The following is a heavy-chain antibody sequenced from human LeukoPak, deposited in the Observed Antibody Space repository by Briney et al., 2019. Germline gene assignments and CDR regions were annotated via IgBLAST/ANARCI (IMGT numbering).Heavy chain of an antibody. CDR1: GYTFTGYY. Sequence: ASVKVSCKASGYTFTGYYMHWVRQAPGQGIEWMGWISTNSGGTNYEQKFQGRVTMTRDTSISTAYMELSRLRSDDTAVYYCARDLGYCSSTSCFPFDYWGQGTLVTVSS. J-gene: IGHJ4*02. V-gene: IGHV1-2*02. D-gene: IGHD2-2*01. CDR3: ARDLGYCSSTSCFPFDY. CDR2: ISTNSGGT.